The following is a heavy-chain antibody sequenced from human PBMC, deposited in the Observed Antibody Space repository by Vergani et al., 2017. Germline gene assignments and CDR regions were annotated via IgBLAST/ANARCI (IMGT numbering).Heavy chain of an antibody. D-gene: IGHD4-23*01. J-gene: IGHJ4*02. CDR1: GGTFSSYA. Sequence: QVQLVQSGAEVKKPGSSVKVSCKASGGTFSSYAISWVRQAPGQGLEWMGGIIPIFGTANYAQKFQGRVTITADESTSTAYLQWSSLKASDTAMYYCARRYGGNLLGGGPFDYWGQGTLVTVSS. V-gene: IGHV1-69*01. CDR2: IIPIFGTA. CDR3: ARRYGGNLLGGGPFDY.